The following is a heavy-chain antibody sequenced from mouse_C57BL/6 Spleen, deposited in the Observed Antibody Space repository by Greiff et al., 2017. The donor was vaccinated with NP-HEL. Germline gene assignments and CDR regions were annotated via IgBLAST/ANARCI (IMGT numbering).Heavy chain of an antibody. J-gene: IGHJ2*01. CDR2: IYPGSGST. Sequence: QVQLQQPGAELVKPGSSVKMSCKASGYTFTSYWITWVKQRPGQGLAWIGDIYPGSGSTNYNEKFKSKATLTVDTSSSTAYMQLSSLTSEDSAVYYCARWDYYGSSYDYWGQGTTLTVSS. CDR1: GYTFTSYW. D-gene: IGHD1-1*01. V-gene: IGHV1-55*01. CDR3: ARWDYYGSSYDY.